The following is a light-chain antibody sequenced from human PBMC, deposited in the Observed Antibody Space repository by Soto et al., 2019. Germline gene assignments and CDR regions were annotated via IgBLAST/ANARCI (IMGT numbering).Light chain of an antibody. V-gene: IGKV3-11*01. J-gene: IGKJ1*01. CDR1: QSVSRY. CDR3: QQYGSSGT. Sequence: EIGLTQSPATLSLSPGERATLSFRASQSVSRYLAWYQQRPGQAPRLLIYGASSRATGIPDRFSGSGSGTDFTLTISSLEPEDFAVYYCQQYGSSGTFGQGANVDIK. CDR2: GAS.